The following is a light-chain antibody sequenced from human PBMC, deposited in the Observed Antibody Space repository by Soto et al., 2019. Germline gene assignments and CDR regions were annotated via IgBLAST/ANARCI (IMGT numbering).Light chain of an antibody. Sequence: EIVLTQCPGTLSLSPGERVTLSCRASQSVTSSYIAWYQQKSGQAPRLLLYGASNRATGIPARFSGSGSGTDFTLTISSLEPEDFAVYYCQQRITFGQGTRLEI. CDR2: GAS. V-gene: IGKV3D-20*02. CDR1: QSVTSSY. CDR3: QQRIT. J-gene: IGKJ5*01.